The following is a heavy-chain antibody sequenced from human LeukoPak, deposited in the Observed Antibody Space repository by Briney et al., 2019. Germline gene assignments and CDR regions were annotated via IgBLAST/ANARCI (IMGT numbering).Heavy chain of an antibody. V-gene: IGHV3-74*01. J-gene: IGHJ5*02. Sequence: SGGSLRLSCAASGLTLSGYWMHWVRQAPGKGLVWVSRINGDGRSTYYADSVKGRFTISRDNAKNMLFLQMNSLRVEDTAVYYCARSDWFDPWGQGTLVIVSS. CDR3: ARSDWFDP. CDR2: INGDGRST. CDR1: GLTLSGYW.